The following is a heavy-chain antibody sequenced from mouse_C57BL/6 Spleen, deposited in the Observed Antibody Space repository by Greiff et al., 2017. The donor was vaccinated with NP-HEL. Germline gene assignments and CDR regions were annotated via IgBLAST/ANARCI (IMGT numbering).Heavy chain of an antibody. CDR3: AREDDGYDAMDY. D-gene: IGHD2-3*01. V-gene: IGHV3-6*01. CDR1: GYSITSGYY. CDR2: ISYDGSN. J-gene: IGHJ4*01. Sequence: VQLQQSGPGLVKPSQSLSLTCSVTGYSITSGYYWNWIRQFPGNKLEWMGYISYDGSNNYNPSLKNRISITRDTSKNQFFLKLNSVTTEDTATYYCAREDDGYDAMDYWGQGTSVTVSS.